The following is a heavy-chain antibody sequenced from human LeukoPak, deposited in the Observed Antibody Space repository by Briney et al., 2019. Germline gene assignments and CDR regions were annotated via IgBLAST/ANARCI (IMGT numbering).Heavy chain of an antibody. D-gene: IGHD6-19*01. CDR2: IYYSGTT. Sequence: SETLSLTCTVSGGSISTTGYYWGWIRQPPGKGLEWIGYIYYSGTTKYNPSLKSRVTISVDTSKNQFSLKVNSVAAADTAVYYCARGQPQRYSSGWYVNWFDPWGQGTLVTVSS. CDR3: ARGQPQRYSSGWYVNWFDP. V-gene: IGHV4-61*05. CDR1: GGSISTTGYY. J-gene: IGHJ5*02.